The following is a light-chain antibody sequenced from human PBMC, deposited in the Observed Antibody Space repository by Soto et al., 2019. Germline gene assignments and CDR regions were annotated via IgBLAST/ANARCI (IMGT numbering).Light chain of an antibody. CDR2: DVS. CDR1: SSDVGGYNY. J-gene: IGLJ1*01. V-gene: IGLV2-14*01. Sequence: SALTQPASVSGSPGQSITISCTGTSSDVGGYNYVSWYQQHPGKAPKLMIYDVSNRPSGVSNRFSGSKSGNTASLTISGLQAEDEADYYCRIFGTVTKVTVL. CDR3: RI.